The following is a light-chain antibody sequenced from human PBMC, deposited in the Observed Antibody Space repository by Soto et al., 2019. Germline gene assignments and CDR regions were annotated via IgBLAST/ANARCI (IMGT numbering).Light chain of an antibody. J-gene: IGLJ1*01. CDR3: CSYAGGSNV. V-gene: IGLV2-23*03. CDR1: SSDIGSYKF. CDR2: EGS. Sequence: QSALAQPASVSGSPGQSITISCTGSSSDIGSYKFVSWYQQHPGKAPTLIIYEGSERPSGVSDRFSGSKSGNTASLTISGLQAEDEADYFCCSYAGGSNVFGAGTKV.